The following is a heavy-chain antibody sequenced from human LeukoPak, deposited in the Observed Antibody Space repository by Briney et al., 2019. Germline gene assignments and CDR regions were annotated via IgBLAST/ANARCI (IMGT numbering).Heavy chain of an antibody. J-gene: IGHJ4*02. CDR3: VRDALGDSSGYNPFDY. V-gene: IGHV3-23*01. Sequence: GGSLRLSCVASGFTFSTYSMNWVRQAPGKGLEWVSGFGSTYGGTYYADSVKGRFTISRDNSKNTLYLHMNSLRAEDTAVYYCVRDALGDSSGYNPFDYWGQGTLVTVSS. CDR2: FGSTYGGT. CDR1: GFTFSTYS. D-gene: IGHD3-22*01.